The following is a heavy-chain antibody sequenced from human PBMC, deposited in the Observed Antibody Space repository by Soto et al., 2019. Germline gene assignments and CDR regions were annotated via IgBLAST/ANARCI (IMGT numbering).Heavy chain of an antibody. V-gene: IGHV4-59*08. CDR2: IYYSGST. J-gene: IGHJ6*02. CDR3: ARGSMVRGRYGMDV. CDR1: GGSISSYY. D-gene: IGHD3-10*01. Sequence: QVQLQESGPGLVKPSETLSLTCTVSGGSISSYYWSWIRQPPGKGLEWIGYIYYSGSTNYNPSLKSRVTISVDTSKNLFSLKLSSVTAADTAVYYCARGSMVRGRYGMDVWGQGTTVTVSS.